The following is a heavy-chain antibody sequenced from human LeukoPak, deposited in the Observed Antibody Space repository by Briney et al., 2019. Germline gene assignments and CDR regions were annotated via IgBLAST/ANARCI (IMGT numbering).Heavy chain of an antibody. Sequence: PSETLSLTCTVSGGSISSSSYYWGWIRQPPGKGLEWIGSIYYSGSTYYNPSLKSRVTISVDTSRNQFSLKLSSVTAADTAVYYCATLLIVGATRWGAFDIWGQGTMVTVSS. D-gene: IGHD1-26*01. CDR3: ATLLIVGATRWGAFDI. CDR1: GGSISSSSYY. CDR2: IYYSGST. J-gene: IGHJ3*02. V-gene: IGHV4-39*07.